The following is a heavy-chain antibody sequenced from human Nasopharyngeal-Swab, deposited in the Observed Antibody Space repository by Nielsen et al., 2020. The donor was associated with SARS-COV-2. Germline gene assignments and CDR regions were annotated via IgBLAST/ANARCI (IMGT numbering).Heavy chain of an antibody. Sequence: RQAPGKGLEWIGSIYYSGSTYYNPSLKSRVTISVDTSKNQFSLKLSSVTAADTAVYYCAISYYDILTGYTDAFDIWGQGTMVTVSS. CDR3: AISYYDILTGYTDAFDI. V-gene: IGHV4-39*01. J-gene: IGHJ3*02. D-gene: IGHD3-9*01. CDR2: IYYSGST.